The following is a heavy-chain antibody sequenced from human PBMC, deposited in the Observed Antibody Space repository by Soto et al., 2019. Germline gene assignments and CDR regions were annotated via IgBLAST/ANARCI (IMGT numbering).Heavy chain of an antibody. J-gene: IGHJ6*02. Sequence: GGSLRLSCAASGFTFSSYAMHWVRQAPGKGLEWVALISYDGSDKDYADSVKGRFTISRENAKNSLYLQMNSLRAGDTAVYYCARDGLYGMDVWGQGTTVTVSS. CDR3: ARDGLYGMDV. CDR2: ISYDGSDK. CDR1: GFTFSSYA. V-gene: IGHV3-30*14.